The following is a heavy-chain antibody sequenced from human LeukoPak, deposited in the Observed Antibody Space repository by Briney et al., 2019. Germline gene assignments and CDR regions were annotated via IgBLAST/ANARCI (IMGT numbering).Heavy chain of an antibody. D-gene: IGHD1-26*01. J-gene: IGHJ1*01. Sequence: SQTLSLTCALSGDSFSSNSAAWNWLRQSPSRGLEWLGRTYYRSKWYNDYAVSVKSRITINPDTSKNQFSLQLNSVTPEDTAVYYCARGGSGSYYEWDVQHWGQGTLVTVSS. V-gene: IGHV6-1*01. CDR1: GDSFSSNSAA. CDR2: TYYRSKWYN. CDR3: ARGGSGSYYEWDVQH.